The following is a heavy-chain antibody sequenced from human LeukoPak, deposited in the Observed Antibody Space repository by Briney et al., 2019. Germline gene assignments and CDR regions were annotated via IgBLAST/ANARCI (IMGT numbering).Heavy chain of an antibody. CDR2: IYKDGST. CDR1: GCTISDNY. CDR3: VRGSSWFWEYYLDF. V-gene: IGHV3-53*01. J-gene: IGHJ4*02. D-gene: IGHD6-13*01. Sequence: GGSLRLSCGVFGCTISDNYMTWVRQAPGKGLEWVSVIYKDGSTYYAVSAKGRFTISRDISKNTVYLQLNTLRDEDTAVYYCVRGSSWFWEYYLDFWGQGTLVTVSS.